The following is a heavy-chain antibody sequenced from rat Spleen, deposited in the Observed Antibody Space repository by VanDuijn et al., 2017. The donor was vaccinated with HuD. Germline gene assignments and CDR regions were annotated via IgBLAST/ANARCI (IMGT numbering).Heavy chain of an antibody. J-gene: IGHJ2*01. CDR1: GFSLTTYS. Sequence: QEQLKESGPGLVQPSETLSLTCTVSGFSLTTYSVSWVRQSSGKSPEWMGKMWYDGDTAFNSALKSRLSISRDTSKNQVFLRMNSLQSDDTGTYYCTKDLYSFDSWGQGVMVTVSS. CDR3: TKDLYSFDS. CDR2: MWYDGDT. V-gene: IGHV2-63*01.